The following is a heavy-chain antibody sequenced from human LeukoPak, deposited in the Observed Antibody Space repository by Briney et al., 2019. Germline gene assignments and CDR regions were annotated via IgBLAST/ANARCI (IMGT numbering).Heavy chain of an antibody. CDR1: GFTFSSYA. CDR3: AKDRDYHDSSGCYFFDY. J-gene: IGHJ4*02. D-gene: IGHD3-22*01. V-gene: IGHV3-23*01. CDR2: IGGRGGRT. Sequence: PGGSLRLSCAASGFTFSSYAMSWVRQAPGKGLEWVSAIGGRGGRTYYADSVKGRFTISRDNSKNTLYLQMNSLRAEDTAVYYCAKDRDYHDSSGCYFFDYWGQGTLVTVSS.